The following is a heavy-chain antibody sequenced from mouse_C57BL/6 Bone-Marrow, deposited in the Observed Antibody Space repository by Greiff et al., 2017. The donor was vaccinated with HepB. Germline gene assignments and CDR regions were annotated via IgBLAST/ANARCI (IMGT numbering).Heavy chain of an antibody. V-gene: IGHV1-18*01. CDR3: ARGDFYYYGSSPWFAY. J-gene: IGHJ3*01. CDR2: INPNNGGT. Sequence: EVQLQQSGPELVKPGASVKIPCKASGYTFTDYNMDWVKQSHGKSLEWIGDINPNNGGTIYNQKFKGKATLTVDKSSSTAYMERRSLTSEDTAVYYCARGDFYYYGSSPWFAYWGQGTLVTVSA. CDR1: GYTFTDYN. D-gene: IGHD1-1*01.